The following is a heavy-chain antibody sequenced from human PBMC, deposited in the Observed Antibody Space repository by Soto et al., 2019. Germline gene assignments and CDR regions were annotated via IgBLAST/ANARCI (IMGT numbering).Heavy chain of an antibody. CDR3: VRSGDNYNLLDY. V-gene: IGHV3-11*06. D-gene: IGHD1-1*01. CDR1: GFTFSDHY. Sequence: GRSLRLSCAASGFTFSDHYMSWIRQAPGKGLEWIGYSSNSGSFTRYADSVKGRFSISRDNAKNSLFLQINSLRGDDTAIYYCVRSGDNYNLLDYWGQGTPVTVSS. J-gene: IGHJ4*02. CDR2: SSNSGSFT.